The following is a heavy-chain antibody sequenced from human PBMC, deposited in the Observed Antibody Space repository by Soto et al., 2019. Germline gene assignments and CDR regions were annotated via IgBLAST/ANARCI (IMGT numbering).Heavy chain of an antibody. J-gene: IGHJ6*02. V-gene: IGHV3-74*01. Sequence: PGGSLRLSCAASGFTFSSYWMHWVRQAPGKGLVWVSRINSDGSSTSYADSVKGRFTISRDNAKNTLYLQMNSLRAEDTAVYYCARDRRYSSSWISYYYYGMDVWGQGTTVTVSS. CDR3: ARDRRYSSSWISYYYYGMDV. D-gene: IGHD6-13*01. CDR1: GFTFSSYW. CDR2: INSDGSST.